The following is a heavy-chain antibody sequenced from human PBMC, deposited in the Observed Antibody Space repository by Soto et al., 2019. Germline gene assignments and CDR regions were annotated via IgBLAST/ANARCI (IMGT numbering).Heavy chain of an antibody. CDR1: GYTLTELS. CDR2: FDPEDGET. CDR3: ATPTGRYYDSSGYYGPAAFDI. J-gene: IGHJ3*02. Sequence: ASVKVSCKVSGYTLTELSMHWVRQAPGKGLEWMGGFDPEDGETIYAQKFQGSVTMTEDTSTDTAYMELSSLRSEDTAVYYCATPTGRYYDSSGYYGPAAFDIWGQGTMVTVSS. D-gene: IGHD3-22*01. V-gene: IGHV1-24*01.